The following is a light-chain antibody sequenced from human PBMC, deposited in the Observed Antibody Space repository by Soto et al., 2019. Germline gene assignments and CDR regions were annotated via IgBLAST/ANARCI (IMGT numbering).Light chain of an antibody. Sequence: QAVVTQEPSLTVSPGGTVTLTCGSSTGTVTSGHYPYWFQQKPGQAPRTLIYDTVKKHSWTPARFSGSLLGGKAALTLSGAQPEDEADYYCLLSYNGPYVFGPGTTVTVL. J-gene: IGLJ1*01. CDR2: DTV. CDR3: LLSYNGPYV. V-gene: IGLV7-46*01. CDR1: TGTVTSGHY.